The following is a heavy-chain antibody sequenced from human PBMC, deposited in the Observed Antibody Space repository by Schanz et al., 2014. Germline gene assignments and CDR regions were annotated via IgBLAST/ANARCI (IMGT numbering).Heavy chain of an antibody. J-gene: IGHJ4*02. CDR2: IEFDGIKK. CDR3: AKSYDTSGYSGFDY. CDR1: GFTFRDFG. Sequence: VQLVESEGGLVQPGGSLRLSCAASGFTFRDFGLHWVRQAPGKGLEWVSFIEFDGIKKFYADSVKGRFTISRDNSKNTLYLQMNSLRTEDTAVYFCAKSYDTSGYSGFDYWGQGTLVTVSS. V-gene: IGHV3-30*02. D-gene: IGHD3-22*01.